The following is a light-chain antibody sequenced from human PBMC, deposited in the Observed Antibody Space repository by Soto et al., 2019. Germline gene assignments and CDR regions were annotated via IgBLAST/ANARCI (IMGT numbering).Light chain of an antibody. CDR3: QSYGSSLSANVV. Sequence: QSVLTQPPSVSGAPGQRVTISCTGSSSNIGAGYDVHWYQQLPGKATKLLIYGKDNRPSGIPERFSSSKSGTSASLAITGLRADDEADYYCQSYGSSLSANVVFGTGTKVTVL. V-gene: IGLV1-40*01. J-gene: IGLJ1*01. CDR1: SSNIGAGYD. CDR2: GKD.